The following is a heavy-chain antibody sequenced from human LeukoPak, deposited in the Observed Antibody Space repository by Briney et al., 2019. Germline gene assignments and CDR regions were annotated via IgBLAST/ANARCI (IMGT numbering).Heavy chain of an antibody. CDR1: GGSISSYY. J-gene: IGHJ3*02. V-gene: IGHV4-59*08. CDR2: IYYSGST. D-gene: IGHD5-12*01. Sequence: SETLSLTCTVSGGSISSYYWSWIRQPPGKGLEWIGYIYYSGSTNYNPSLKSRVTISVDTSKNQFSLKLSSVTAADTAVYYCARVATISDAFDIGAKGQWSPSLQ. CDR3: ARVATISDAFDI.